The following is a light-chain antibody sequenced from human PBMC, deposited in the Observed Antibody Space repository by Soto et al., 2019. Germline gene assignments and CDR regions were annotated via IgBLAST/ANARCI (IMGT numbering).Light chain of an antibody. CDR3: CSYTSTNTLV. J-gene: IGLJ2*01. V-gene: IGLV2-23*02. CDR2: EVA. CDR1: SSDVGSYDL. Sequence: QSALTQPASVSGSPGQSITISCTGTSSDVGSYDLVSWYQQRPGRAPRLMIFEVAKRPSGISTRFSGSKSGNTASLTISGLQAVDEADYFCCSYTSTNTLVFGGGTK.